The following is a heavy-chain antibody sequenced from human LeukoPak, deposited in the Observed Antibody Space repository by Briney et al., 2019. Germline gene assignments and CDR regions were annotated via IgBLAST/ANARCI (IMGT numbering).Heavy chain of an antibody. CDR3: AKAPLADYYMDV. J-gene: IGHJ6*03. Sequence: PGRSLRLSCAASGFTFDDYAMHWVRQAPGKGLEWVSGISWNSGSIGYADSVKGRFTISRDNSKNTLYLQINSLRAEDTAVYYCAKAPLADYYMDVWGKGTTVSVSS. V-gene: IGHV3-9*01. CDR1: GFTFDDYA. CDR2: ISWNSGSI. D-gene: IGHD3-3*02.